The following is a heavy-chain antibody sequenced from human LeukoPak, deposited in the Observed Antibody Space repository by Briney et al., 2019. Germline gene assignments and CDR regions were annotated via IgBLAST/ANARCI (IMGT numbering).Heavy chain of an antibody. CDR1: GLTFDVYA. CDR2: ISWNSGSI. V-gene: IGHV3-9*01. Sequence: GGSLGLPCAASGLTFDVYAMHGAREAPGKGLEGVSGISWNSGSIGYADSVKGRLTISRDNAKNSLYLQMNSLRAEDTALYYCAKVSSVVAVAAYFDYWGQGTLVTVSS. CDR3: AKVSSVVAVAAYFDY. D-gene: IGHD6-19*01. J-gene: IGHJ4*02.